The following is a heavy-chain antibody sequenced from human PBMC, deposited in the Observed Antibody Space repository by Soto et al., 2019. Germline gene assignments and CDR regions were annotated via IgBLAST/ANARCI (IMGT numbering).Heavy chain of an antibody. CDR2: IGGSGGSI. J-gene: IGHJ4*02. Sequence: GGSLRLSCAASGFTFCTFSMNWVRQAPGKGLEWLSYIGGSGGSISYADSVKGRFTISRDNGKNTLYLQMSSLRDEDTAVYYCARDLAWAFDSWGQGALVTVSS. CDR3: ARDLAWAFDS. V-gene: IGHV3-48*02. CDR1: GFTFCTFS. D-gene: IGHD1-26*01.